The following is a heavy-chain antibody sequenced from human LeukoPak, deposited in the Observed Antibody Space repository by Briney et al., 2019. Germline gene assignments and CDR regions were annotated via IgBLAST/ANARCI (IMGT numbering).Heavy chain of an antibody. CDR2: INHSGST. J-gene: IGHJ5*02. V-gene: IGHV4-34*08. CDR1: GFTFSSYA. Sequence: GSLRLSCAASGFTFSSYAMSWIRQPPGKGLEWIGEINHSGSTNYNPSLKSRVTISVDTSKNQFSLKLSSVTAADTAVYYCAGLNVASGWFDPWGQGTLVTVSS. CDR3: AGLNVASGWFDP. D-gene: IGHD3/OR15-3a*01.